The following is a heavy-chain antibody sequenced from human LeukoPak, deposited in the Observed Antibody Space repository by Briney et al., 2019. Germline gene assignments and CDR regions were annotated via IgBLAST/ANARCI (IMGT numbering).Heavy chain of an antibody. CDR1: GFTFSSYE. CDR3: ARAFDY. V-gene: IGHV3-48*03. CDR2: ISSTGSPI. Sequence: GGSLRLSCAASGFTFSSYEMNWVRRAPGKGLEWVSFISSTGSPIYYADSVKGRFTISRDNAKNSLYLQMNSLRDEDTAVYYCARAFDYWGQGTLVTVSS. J-gene: IGHJ4*02.